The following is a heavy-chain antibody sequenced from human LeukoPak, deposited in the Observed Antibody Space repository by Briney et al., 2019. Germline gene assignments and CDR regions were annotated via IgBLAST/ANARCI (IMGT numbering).Heavy chain of an antibody. Sequence: PGGSLRLSCAASGFTFSDYYMSWIRQAPGKGLEWVSYISSSGSTIYYADSVKGRFTISRDNSKNTLYLQMNSLRAEDTAVYYCARERRQAAAGTRYYFDYWGQGTLVTVSS. CDR1: GFTFSDYY. J-gene: IGHJ4*02. D-gene: IGHD6-13*01. CDR2: ISSSGSTI. V-gene: IGHV3-11*04. CDR3: ARERRQAAAGTRYYFDY.